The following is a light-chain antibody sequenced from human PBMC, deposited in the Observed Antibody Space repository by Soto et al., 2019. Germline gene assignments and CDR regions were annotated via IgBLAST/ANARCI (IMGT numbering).Light chain of an antibody. CDR2: DAS. CDR1: QDISKY. Sequence: DIQLAQSPSSLSASVGDRVTIPCQASQDISKYLNWYQQKPGKAPKLLIYDASNLETGIPSRFSGGGSGTNFSLTITSLQPEDIATYYCQQYENLPLTFGGGTKVDIK. J-gene: IGKJ4*01. V-gene: IGKV1-33*01. CDR3: QQYENLPLT.